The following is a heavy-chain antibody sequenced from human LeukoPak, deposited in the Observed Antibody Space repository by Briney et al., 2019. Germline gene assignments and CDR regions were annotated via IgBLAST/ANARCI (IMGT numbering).Heavy chain of an antibody. Sequence: GGSLRLSCAASGFTVSSNYMAWVRQAPGKGLEWVSAIYSGGSTYYTDSVKGRFSVSRDISKNTVYLQMHSLRVEDAAVYFCARGSGWYDYWGQGTLVTVSS. CDR2: IYSGGST. CDR1: GFTVSSNY. V-gene: IGHV3-53*01. J-gene: IGHJ4*02. CDR3: ARGSGWYDY. D-gene: IGHD6-19*01.